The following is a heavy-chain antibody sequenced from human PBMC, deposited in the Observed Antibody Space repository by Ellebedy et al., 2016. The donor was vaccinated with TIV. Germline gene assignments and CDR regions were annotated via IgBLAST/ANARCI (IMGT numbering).Heavy chain of an antibody. J-gene: IGHJ4*02. D-gene: IGHD1-1*01. V-gene: IGHV3-74*01. CDR3: ARFRGASYDAR. Sequence: GESLKISXAASGFTFSSDWMHWVRQPPGKGLVWVSRISSDGSITNYADSVKGRFTISRDNAKNTLYLQMNSLSAEDTAVYYCARFRGASYDARWGQGILVTVSS. CDR2: ISSDGSIT. CDR1: GFTFSSDW.